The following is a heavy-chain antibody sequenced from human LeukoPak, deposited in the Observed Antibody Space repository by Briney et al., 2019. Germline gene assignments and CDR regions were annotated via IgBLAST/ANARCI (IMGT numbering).Heavy chain of an antibody. J-gene: IGHJ4*02. Sequence: GGSLRLSCAASGFTFSSYWMSWVRQAPGKGLEWVSVIYSGGSTYYADSVKGRFTISRDNSKNTLYLQMNSLRAEDTAVYYCARSPRGHYWGQGTLVTVSS. CDR3: ARSPRGHY. D-gene: IGHD3-16*01. CDR1: GFTFSSYW. V-gene: IGHV3-66*01. CDR2: IYSGGST.